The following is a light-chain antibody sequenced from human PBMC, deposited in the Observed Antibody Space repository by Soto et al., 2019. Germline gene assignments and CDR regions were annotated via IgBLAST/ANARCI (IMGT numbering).Light chain of an antibody. V-gene: IGLV1-47*02. CDR2: SYN. Sequence: QSVLTQPPSASGTPGQRVTISCSRTNSNIGSNFVYWYQHLPGTTPKLLVFSYNQRPSGVPDRFSGSKSGSSASLAISGLRSEDEADYYCATWDDSLSGWVFGGGTKVTVL. CDR3: ATWDDSLSGWV. J-gene: IGLJ3*02. CDR1: NSNIGSNF.